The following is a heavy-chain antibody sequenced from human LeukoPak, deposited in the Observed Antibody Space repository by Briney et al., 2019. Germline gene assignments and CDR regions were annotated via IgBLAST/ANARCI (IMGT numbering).Heavy chain of an antibody. Sequence: GGSLRLSCAASGFTFSIYDMHWVRQAPGKGLEWVALVSYGGSNKYYADSVKGRFTISRDNSKNTLYLEMNSLRVEDTDVSYCARGPIYTSGWYYYYYMDVWGKGTTVTVSS. CDR3: ARGPIYTSGWYYYYYMDV. D-gene: IGHD6-19*01. J-gene: IGHJ6*03. V-gene: IGHV3-30*04. CDR2: VSYGGSNK. CDR1: GFTFSIYD.